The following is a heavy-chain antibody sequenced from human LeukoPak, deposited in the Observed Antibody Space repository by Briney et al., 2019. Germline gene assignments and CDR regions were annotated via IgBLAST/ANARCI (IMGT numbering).Heavy chain of an antibody. V-gene: IGHV4-59*01. Sequence: SETLSLTCTVSGGSISSYYWSWIRQPPGKGLEWIGYIYYSGSTNYNPSLKSRVTISVDTSENQFSLKLSSVTAADTAVYYCARCLVGATYYFDYWGQGTLVTVSS. D-gene: IGHD1-26*01. J-gene: IGHJ4*02. CDR2: IYYSGST. CDR3: ARCLVGATYYFDY. CDR1: GGSISSYY.